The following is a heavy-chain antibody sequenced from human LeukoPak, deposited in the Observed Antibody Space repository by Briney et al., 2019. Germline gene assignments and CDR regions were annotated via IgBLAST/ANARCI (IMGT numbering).Heavy chain of an antibody. CDR3: ARGGGLDY. CDR1: GGSFSGYY. J-gene: IGHJ4*02. D-gene: IGHD3-10*01. Sequence: SETLSLTCAVYGGSFSGYYWSWIRQPPGKGLEWIGEINHCGSTNYNPSLKSRVTISVDTSKNQFSLKLSSVTAADTAVYYCARGGGLDYWGQGTLVTVSS. V-gene: IGHV4-34*01. CDR2: INHCGST.